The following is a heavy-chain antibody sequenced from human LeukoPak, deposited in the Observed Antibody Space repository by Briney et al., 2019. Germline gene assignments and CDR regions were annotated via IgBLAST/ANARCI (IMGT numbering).Heavy chain of an antibody. D-gene: IGHD3-10*01. J-gene: IGHJ5*01. CDR1: GFTLSSYA. CDR2: ISGSGGST. CDR3: AKEAHYSGSRKGIDS. Sequence: GGSLRLSRAPSGFTLSSYAISWVRQAPGKGVDWVSSISGSGGSTSYSDSVKGRFSISRENSKNTLYLQMNRLRAEDTAVYYCAKEAHYSGSRKGIDSWGQGTLVTVSS. V-gene: IGHV3-23*01.